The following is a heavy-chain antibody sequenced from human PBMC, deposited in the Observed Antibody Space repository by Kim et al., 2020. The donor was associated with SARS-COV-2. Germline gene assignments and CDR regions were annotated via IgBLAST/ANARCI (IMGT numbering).Heavy chain of an antibody. V-gene: IGHV3-30*04. Sequence: GGSLRLSCAASGFTFSSYAMHWVRQAPGKGLEWVAVISYDGSNKYYADSVKGRFTISRDNSKNTLYLQMNSLRAEDTAVYYCARDRILWFGAGVLDVWGQGTTVTVSS. J-gene: IGHJ6*02. D-gene: IGHD3-10*01. CDR2: ISYDGSNK. CDR3: ARDRILWFGAGVLDV. CDR1: GFTFSSYA.